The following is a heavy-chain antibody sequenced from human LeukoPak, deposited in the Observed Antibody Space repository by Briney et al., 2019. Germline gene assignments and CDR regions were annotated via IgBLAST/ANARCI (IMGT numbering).Heavy chain of an antibody. J-gene: IGHJ3*02. Sequence: RGSLRLSCAASGFTFSSYEMNWVRQAPGKGLEWVSYISSSGYTMYYTDSVKGRFTISRDDAKKSLYLQMNSLRAEDTAVYYCARDGHSVWSFDIWGQGTMVTVSS. D-gene: IGHD3-16*01. CDR2: ISSSGYTM. CDR1: GFTFSSYE. V-gene: IGHV3-48*03. CDR3: ARDGHSVWSFDI.